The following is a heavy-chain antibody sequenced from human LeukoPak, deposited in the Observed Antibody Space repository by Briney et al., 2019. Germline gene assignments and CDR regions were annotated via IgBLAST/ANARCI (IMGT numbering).Heavy chain of an antibody. CDR1: GYTFTSYY. CDR3: ARDGPGLLRGDY. J-gene: IGHJ4*02. Sequence: ASVKVSCTASGYTFTSYYMHWVRQAPGQGLEWMGIINPSGGSTSYAQKFQGRVTMTRDTSTSTVYMELSSLRSEDTAVYYCARDGPGLLRGDYWGQGTLVTVSS. D-gene: IGHD2-15*01. CDR2: INPSGGST. V-gene: IGHV1-46*01.